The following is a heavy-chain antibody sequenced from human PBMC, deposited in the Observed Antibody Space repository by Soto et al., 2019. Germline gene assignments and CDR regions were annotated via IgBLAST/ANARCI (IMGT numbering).Heavy chain of an antibody. CDR3: ARGLRNYYDRSGHHY. V-gene: IGHV3-48*03. J-gene: IGHJ4*02. CDR2: IIYTGSTI. Sequence: GSLSLSCVGSEFTFSNYEMNWVREAPGKGLEWVVYIIYTGSTIYYADSLRGRFTISRDNSKNSLYLQMNSLRAEDTAVYYCARGLRNYYDRSGHHYWGQGTLVTVSS. CDR1: EFTFSNYE. D-gene: IGHD3-22*01.